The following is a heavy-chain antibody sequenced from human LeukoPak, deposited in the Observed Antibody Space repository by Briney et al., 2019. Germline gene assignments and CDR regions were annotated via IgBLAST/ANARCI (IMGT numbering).Heavy chain of an antibody. J-gene: IGHJ6*02. CDR1: GDTFKTYY. D-gene: IGHD4-17*01. CDR3: VRAGHYGEYGLDV. Sequence: SETLSLTCTISGDTFKTYYWSWIRQPPGKGLGWIGYVYSSGSTKYDSYNPSLKSRATISVDPSENQFSLKLNSVTAADTALYYCVRAGHYGEYGLDVWGQGTTVTVSS. V-gene: IGHV4-59*01. CDR2: VYSSGST.